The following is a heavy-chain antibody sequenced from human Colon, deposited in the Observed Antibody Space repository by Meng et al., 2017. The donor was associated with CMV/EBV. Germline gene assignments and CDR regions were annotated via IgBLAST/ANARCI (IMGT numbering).Heavy chain of an antibody. CDR2: IYYSGST. V-gene: IGHV4-59*01. Sequence: SETLSLTCTVSGDSISSYYWSWIRQPPGKGLEWIGYIYYSGSTNYNPSLKSRVTISVDTSKNQFSLKLTSVTATDTAVYYCARVLVPAAIPPQNYYGMDVWGQGTTVTVSS. D-gene: IGHD2-2*01. CDR3: ARVLVPAAIPPQNYYGMDV. CDR1: GDSISSYY. J-gene: IGHJ6*02.